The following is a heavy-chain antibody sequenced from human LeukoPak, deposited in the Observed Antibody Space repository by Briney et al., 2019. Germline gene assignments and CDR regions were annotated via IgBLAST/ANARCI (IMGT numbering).Heavy chain of an antibody. CDR2: INPSGGST. D-gene: IGHD5-12*01. CDR1: GYTFTSYY. V-gene: IGHV1-46*03. CDR3: ARAVATPLYFDY. J-gene: IGHJ4*02. Sequence: GASVKVSCKASGYTFTSYYMHWVRQAPGQGLGWMGIINPSGGSTGYAQKFQGRVTMTRDTSTSTVYMELSSLRSEDTAVYYCARAVATPLYFDYWGQGTLVTVSS.